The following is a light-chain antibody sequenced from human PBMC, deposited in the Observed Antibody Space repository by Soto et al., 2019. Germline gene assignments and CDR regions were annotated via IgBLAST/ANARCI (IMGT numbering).Light chain of an antibody. CDR2: AAF. Sequence: DIPMTQSPSSVSASVGDRVTISCRASEDINSRLAWYQEKPGNAPKLLIYAAFILQSGVPSRFSGYGSGTDFTLSISSLQPEDFATYYCQHADSFPITFGQGTRLEI. CDR1: EDINSR. J-gene: IGKJ5*01. V-gene: IGKV1-12*01. CDR3: QHADSFPIT.